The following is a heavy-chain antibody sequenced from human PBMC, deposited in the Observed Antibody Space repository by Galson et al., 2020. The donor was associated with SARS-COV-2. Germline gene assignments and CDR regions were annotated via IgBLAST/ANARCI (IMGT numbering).Heavy chain of an antibody. J-gene: IGHJ6*02. CDR3: ARSSSILTGYGMDV. CDR2: INPNSGGT. CDR1: VYTFTGFY. Sequence: ASVKVSCKASVYTFTGFYIHWVRQAPGQGLEWMGWINPNSGGTNYAQKFQGRVTMTRDTSISTAYMELSRLRSDDTAMYYCARSSSILTGYGMDVWGQGTTVTVSS. V-gene: IGHV1-2*02. D-gene: IGHD3-9*01.